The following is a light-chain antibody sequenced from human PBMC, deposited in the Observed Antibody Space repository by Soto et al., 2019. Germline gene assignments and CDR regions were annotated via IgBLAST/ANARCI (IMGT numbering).Light chain of an antibody. J-gene: IGLJ1*01. CDR3: SSYTSSSTPYV. CDR1: NNDIGGFPY. CDR2: EVS. V-gene: IGLV2-14*01. Sequence: QSVLTQPRSVSGSPGQSVTISCTGTNNDIGGFPYVSWYQQVPGKAPKLMIYEVSNRPSGVSNRFSGSKSGNTASLTISGLQAEDEADYYCSSYTSSSTPYVFGTGTKVTVL.